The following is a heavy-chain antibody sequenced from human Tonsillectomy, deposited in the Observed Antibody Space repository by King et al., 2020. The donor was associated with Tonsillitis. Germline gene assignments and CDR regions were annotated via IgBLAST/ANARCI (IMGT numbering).Heavy chain of an antibody. D-gene: IGHD2-2*01. CDR1: GGPISSGGYY. CDR2: IYYSGST. CDR3: ARGLFSSTSADAFDI. J-gene: IGHJ3*02. V-gene: IGHV4-31*03. Sequence: LQLQESGPGLVKPSQTLSLTCKVPGGPISSGGYYWSWIRQHPGKGLEWIGYIYYSGSTYYNPSLKSRVTISVDTSKNHFSLKLSSVTAADTAVYYCARGLFSSTSADAFDIWGQGTLVAVSS.